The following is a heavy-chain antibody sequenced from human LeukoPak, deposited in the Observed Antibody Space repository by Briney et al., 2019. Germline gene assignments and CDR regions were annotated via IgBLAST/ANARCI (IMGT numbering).Heavy chain of an antibody. J-gene: IGHJ4*02. Sequence: GGSLRLSCAASGFTFSSYAMSWVHQAPGKGLDWVSAFYIGGSTYYADSVKGRFTISRDNSKNTLYLQMNSLRAEDTAVYYCTRAAAGSGPFDYWGQGTLATVSS. CDR2: FYIGGST. CDR1: GFTFSSYA. CDR3: TRAAAGSGPFDY. D-gene: IGHD6-13*01. V-gene: IGHV3-23*05.